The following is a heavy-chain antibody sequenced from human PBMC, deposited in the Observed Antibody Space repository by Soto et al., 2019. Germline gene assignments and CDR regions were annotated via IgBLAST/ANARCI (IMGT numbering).Heavy chain of an antibody. CDR1: GGSISSYY. V-gene: IGHV4-59*01. Sequence: QVQLQESGPGLVKPSETLSLTCTVSGGSISSYYWSWIRQPPGKGLEWIGYIYYSGSTNYNPSLKSRVTTSVDTSKNQFSLELSSGTAADTAVYYCARETASTYYYYGMDVWGQGTTVTVSS. D-gene: IGHD2-2*01. CDR2: IYYSGST. CDR3: ARETASTYYYYGMDV. J-gene: IGHJ6*02.